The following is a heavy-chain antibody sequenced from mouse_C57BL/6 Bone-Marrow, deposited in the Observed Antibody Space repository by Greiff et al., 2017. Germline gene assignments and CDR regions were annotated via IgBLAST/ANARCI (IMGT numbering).Heavy chain of an antibody. CDR2: IYAGGGYT. CDR1: GYTFTNYW. J-gene: IGHJ4*01. D-gene: IGHD2-2*01. Sequence: QVQLQQSGAELVRPGTSVKMSCKASGYTFTNYWIGWAKQRPGHGLEWIGDIYAGGGYTNYNAKFKGKATLTADKSSSTAYMQFRSLTSEDSAVYYSARGGVTTKGYYAMDYWGQGTSVTVSS. V-gene: IGHV1-63*01. CDR3: ARGGVTTKGYYAMDY.